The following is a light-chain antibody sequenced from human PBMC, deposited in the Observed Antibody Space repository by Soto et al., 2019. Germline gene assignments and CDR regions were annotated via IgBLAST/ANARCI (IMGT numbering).Light chain of an antibody. Sequence: SYELTQPPSVSVAPGKTANITCGGDNIRSKSVHWYQQKPGQAPVLVVFYDSGRPSGIPERFSGSNSGNTATLTISRVEAEDEADYYCQVWDTSGDPDYVFGTGTKLTVL. CDR3: QVWDTSGDPDYV. J-gene: IGLJ1*01. CDR2: YDS. V-gene: IGLV3-21*04. CDR1: NIRSKS.